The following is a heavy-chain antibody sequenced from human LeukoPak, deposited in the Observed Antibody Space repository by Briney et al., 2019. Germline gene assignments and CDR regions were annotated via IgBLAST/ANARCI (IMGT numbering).Heavy chain of an antibody. D-gene: IGHD3-10*01. CDR1: GGSISSGY. J-gene: IGHJ4*02. CDR3: ARDNNYYGSGSYHDY. Sequence: SETLSLTCTVSGGSISSGYWSWIRQPPGKGLEWIGYIYYSGSTNYNPSLKSRVTISVDTSKKQFSLKLSSVTAADTAVYYCARDNNYYGSGSYHDYWGQGTLVTVSS. CDR2: IYYSGST. V-gene: IGHV4-59*12.